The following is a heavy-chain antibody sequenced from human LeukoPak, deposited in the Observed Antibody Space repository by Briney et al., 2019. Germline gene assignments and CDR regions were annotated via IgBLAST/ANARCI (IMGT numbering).Heavy chain of an antibody. Sequence: SETLSLTCTVSGGSVSSGSYYWSWIRQPPGKGLEWIGYIYYSGSTNYNPSLKSRVTISVDTSKNQFSLKLSSVTAADTAVYYCARVVAVLAYGMGVWGQGTTVTVSS. V-gene: IGHV4-61*01. CDR3: ARVVAVLAYGMGV. CDR1: GGSVSSGSYY. D-gene: IGHD2-15*01. CDR2: IYYSGST. J-gene: IGHJ6*02.